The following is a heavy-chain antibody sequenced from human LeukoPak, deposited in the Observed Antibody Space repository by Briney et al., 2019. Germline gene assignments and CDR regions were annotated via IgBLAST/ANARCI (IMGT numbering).Heavy chain of an antibody. CDR1: GFAFSSYA. D-gene: IGHD2-21*01. CDR2: VSGGDGST. Sequence: GGSLRLSCAASGFAFSSYAMSWVRQAPGKGLEWVSAVSGGDGSTYYADSVKGRFTMSRDNSKNMLYLQMNSLRAEDTAVYYCAKQSSTAYFEYWGQGTLVAVSS. J-gene: IGHJ4*02. V-gene: IGHV3-23*01. CDR3: AKQSSTAYFEY.